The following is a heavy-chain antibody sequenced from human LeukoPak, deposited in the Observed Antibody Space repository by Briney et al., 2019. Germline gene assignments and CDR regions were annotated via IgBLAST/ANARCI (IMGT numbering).Heavy chain of an antibody. J-gene: IGHJ6*03. CDR2: ISYDGSNK. V-gene: IGHV3-30*18. D-gene: IGHD4-17*01. CDR3: AKESPDYGDYVGLYYYYYMDV. CDR1: GFTFSSCG. Sequence: GGSLRLSCAASGFTFSSCGMHWVRQAPGKGLEWVAVISYDGSNKYYADSVKGRFTISRDNSKNTLYLQMNSLRAEDTAVYYCAKESPDYGDYVGLYYYYYMDVWGKGTTVTVSS.